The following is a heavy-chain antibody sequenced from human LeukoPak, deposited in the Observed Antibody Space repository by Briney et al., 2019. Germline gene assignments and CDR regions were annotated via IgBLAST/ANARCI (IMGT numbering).Heavy chain of an antibody. CDR3: ARSGGGMDDY. CDR2: ISSSGNYI. D-gene: IGHD3-16*01. J-gene: IGHJ4*02. V-gene: IGHV3-21*01. Sequence: GGSLRLSCAASGLTFSRYRMNWVRQAPGKGLEWVSSISSSGNYIYYADSVKGRFTISRDNAKNSLYLQMNSLRAEDTAVYYCARSGGGMDDYCGQGTLVTVSS. CDR1: GLTFSRYR.